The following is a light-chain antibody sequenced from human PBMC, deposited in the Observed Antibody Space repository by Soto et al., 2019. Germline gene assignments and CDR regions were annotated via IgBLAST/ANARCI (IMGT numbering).Light chain of an antibody. CDR3: QQYNSYS. CDR2: HAS. J-gene: IGKJ1*01. V-gene: IGKV1-5*01. Sequence: DIQMTQSPSTLPASVRHRLTITCRASQSISNWLDWYQQKQGTDPKVLIYHASNVQSGVPSRFSGSGSGTEFTLTISSLQPDDFATYSCQQYNSYSFGQGTKVE. CDR1: QSISNW.